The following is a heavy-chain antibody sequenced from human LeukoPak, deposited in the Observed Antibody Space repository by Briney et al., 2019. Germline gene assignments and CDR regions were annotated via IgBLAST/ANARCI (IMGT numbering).Heavy chain of an antibody. CDR1: GYTLTGYY. CDR3: ARDRVGSGWPRPYYFEV. J-gene: IGHJ4*02. D-gene: IGHD6-19*01. CDR2: INPNTGAT. Sequence: ASVKVSCKASGYTLTGYYLHWVRQAPGQGLEWMGWINPNTGATHSAQKFQGRITMTRDTSISTAYVDLSRLRSDDTAVYYCARDRVGSGWPRPYYFEVWGQGTLVTVSS. V-gene: IGHV1-2*02.